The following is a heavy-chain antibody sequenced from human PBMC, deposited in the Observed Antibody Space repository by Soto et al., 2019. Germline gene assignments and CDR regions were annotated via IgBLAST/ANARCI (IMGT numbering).Heavy chain of an antibody. Sequence: LRLSCAASGFTFSSYGMHWVRQAPGKGLEWVAVIWYDGSNKYYADSVKGRFTISRDNSKNTLYLRMNSLRAEDTAVYYCVSSPLYYYYGMDVWGQGTTVTVSS. CDR2: IWYDGSNK. CDR3: VSSPLYYYYGMDV. CDR1: GFTFSSYG. D-gene: IGHD6-13*01. J-gene: IGHJ6*02. V-gene: IGHV3-33*01.